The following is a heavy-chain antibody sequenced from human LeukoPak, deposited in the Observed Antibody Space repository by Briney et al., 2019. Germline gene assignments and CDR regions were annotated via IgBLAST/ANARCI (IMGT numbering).Heavy chain of an antibody. J-gene: IGHJ3*02. CDR1: GGSISSYY. CDR2: IYYSGST. D-gene: IGHD2-15*01. Sequence: TSETLSLTCTVSGGSISSYYWSWIRQPPGKGLEWIGYIYYSGSTYYNPSLKSRVTISVDTSKNQFSLKLSSVTAADTAVYYCARDTAGSGYAFDIWGQGTMVTVSS. V-gene: IGHV4-59*12. CDR3: ARDTAGSGYAFDI.